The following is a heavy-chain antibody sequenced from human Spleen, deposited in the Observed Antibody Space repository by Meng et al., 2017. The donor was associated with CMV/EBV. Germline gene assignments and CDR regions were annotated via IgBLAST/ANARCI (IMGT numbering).Heavy chain of an antibody. J-gene: IGHJ4*02. Sequence: GGSLRLSCAASGFTFSTFGMHWVRQAPGKGLEWVAFIRYDGSNKYYADSVQGRFTISRDNSKNTLYLHMNSLRVEDTAVYYCAKVIVILPAAERAFDSWGQGTLVTVSS. CDR3: AKVIVILPAAERAFDS. CDR2: IRYDGSNK. CDR1: GFTFSTFG. V-gene: IGHV3-30*02. D-gene: IGHD2-2*01.